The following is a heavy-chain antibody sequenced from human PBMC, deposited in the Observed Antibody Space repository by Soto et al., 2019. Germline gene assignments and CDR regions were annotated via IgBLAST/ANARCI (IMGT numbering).Heavy chain of an antibody. D-gene: IGHD1-26*01. V-gene: IGHV3-23*01. J-gene: IGHJ4*02. Sequence: GGSLRLSCAASGFTFDSYAMSWVRQAPGIGLEWVSSISGSGGSTHYTESVKGRFTVSRDESKNTLYLQMNTLRAEDTAVYYCAKATGLVGASHYLDSWGQGTLVTVSS. CDR1: GFTFDSYA. CDR2: ISGSGGST. CDR3: AKATGLVGASHYLDS.